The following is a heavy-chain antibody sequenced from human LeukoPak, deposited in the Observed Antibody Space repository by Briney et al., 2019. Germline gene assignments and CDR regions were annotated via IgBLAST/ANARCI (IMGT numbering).Heavy chain of an antibody. CDR2: ISAYNGNT. Sequence: ASVKVSCKASGYTFTSYGISWVRQAPGQGLEWMGWISAYNGNTNYAQKLQGRVTMTTDTSTSTVYMELSSLRSEDTAVYYCARGPIIDIVIVPAADDYYYMDVWGKGTTVTVSS. V-gene: IGHV1-18*01. J-gene: IGHJ6*03. CDR1: GYTFTSYG. D-gene: IGHD2-2*01. CDR3: ARGPIIDIVIVPAADDYYYMDV.